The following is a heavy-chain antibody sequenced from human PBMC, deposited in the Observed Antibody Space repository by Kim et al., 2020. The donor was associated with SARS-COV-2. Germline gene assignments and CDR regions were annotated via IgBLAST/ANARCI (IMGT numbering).Heavy chain of an antibody. Sequence: GESLKISCKVSGYSFTRYWITWVRQMPGKGLEWMGRIDPSDSYTNYSPSFQGHVTISADKSISTAYLQWSSLKASDTAMYYCARNSAPSMTGFSGKNDYWGQGTLATVSS. CDR3: ARNSAPSMTGFSGKNDY. CDR1: GYSFTRYW. D-gene: IGHD2-21*01. J-gene: IGHJ4*02. CDR2: IDPSDSYT. V-gene: IGHV5-10-1*01.